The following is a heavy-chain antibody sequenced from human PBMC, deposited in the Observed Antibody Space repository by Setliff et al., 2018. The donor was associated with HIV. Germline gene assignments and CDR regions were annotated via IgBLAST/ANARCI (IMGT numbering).Heavy chain of an antibody. CDR1: DFDISSNY. D-gene: IGHD4-17*01. Sequence: GGSLRLSCAASDFDISSNYMRWIRQAPGKGLECVSVMYKDGSTFYADSVKGRFTTSRDNSNNVLFLQMNSLRAEDTALYYRAAGHYGAWGQGIMVTVSS. J-gene: IGHJ4*02. CDR3: AAGHYGA. V-gene: IGHV3-53*01. CDR2: MYKDGST.